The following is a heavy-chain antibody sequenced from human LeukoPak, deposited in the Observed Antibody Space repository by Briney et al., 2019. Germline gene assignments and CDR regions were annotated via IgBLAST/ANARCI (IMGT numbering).Heavy chain of an antibody. J-gene: IGHJ4*02. V-gene: IGHV3-64D*06. Sequence: PGGSLRLSCSASGFTFSNYAIHWVRQAPGKGLEYVSTISHDGGNTIYADSVKGRFTISRDNSKNTLYLQMSSLRAEDTAVYYCVKAAGSWYGYFDYWGQGTLVTVSS. D-gene: IGHD6-13*01. CDR1: GFTFSNYA. CDR3: VKAAGSWYGYFDY. CDR2: ISHDGGNT.